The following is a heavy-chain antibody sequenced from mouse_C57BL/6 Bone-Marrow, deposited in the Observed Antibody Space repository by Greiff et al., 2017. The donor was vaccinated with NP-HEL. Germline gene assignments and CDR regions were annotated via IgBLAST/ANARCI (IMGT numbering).Heavy chain of an antibody. CDR3: ARLDDGYYDYWYFDV. CDR1: GYTFTSYD. V-gene: IGHV1-85*01. Sequence: QVHVKQSGPELVKPGASVKLSCKASGYTFTSYDINWVKQRPGQGLEWIGWIYPRDGSTKYNEKFKGKATLTVDTSSSTAYMELHSLTSEDSAVYFCARLDDGYYDYWYFDVWGTGTTVTVSS. CDR2: IYPRDGST. D-gene: IGHD2-3*01. J-gene: IGHJ1*03.